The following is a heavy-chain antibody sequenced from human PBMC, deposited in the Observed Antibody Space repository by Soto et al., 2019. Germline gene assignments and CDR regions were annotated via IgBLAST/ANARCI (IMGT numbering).Heavy chain of an antibody. CDR2: IWYDGSNK. CDR1: GFTFSSYG. D-gene: IGHD3-22*01. V-gene: IGHV3-33*01. J-gene: IGHJ4*02. Sequence: GGSLRLSCAASGFTFSSYGMHWVRQAPGKGLEWVAVIWYDGSNKYYADSVKGRFTISRDNSKNTLYLQMNSLRAEDTAVYYCARDSVDSSGYYYFDYWGQGTLVTVSS. CDR3: ARDSVDSSGYYYFDY.